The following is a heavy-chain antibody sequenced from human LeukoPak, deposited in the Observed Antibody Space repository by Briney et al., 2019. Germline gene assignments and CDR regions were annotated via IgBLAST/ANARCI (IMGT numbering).Heavy chain of an antibody. J-gene: IGHJ4*02. CDR1: GYTFTGYY. CDR3: ARGPSGWYFDY. Sequence: ASVKVSRKASGYTFTGYYMHWVRQAPGQGLEWMGWINPKSGGTNYAQKFQGRVIMTRDTSISTAYMELSSLRSDDTAVFYCARGPSGWYFDYWGQGTLVTVSS. V-gene: IGHV1-2*02. D-gene: IGHD6-19*01. CDR2: INPKSGGT.